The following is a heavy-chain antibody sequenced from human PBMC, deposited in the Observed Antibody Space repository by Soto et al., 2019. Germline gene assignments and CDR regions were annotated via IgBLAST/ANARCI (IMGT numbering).Heavy chain of an antibody. Sequence: SGPTLVNPTQTLTLTFTFSGFSLTTIIMGVTWIRHPPGKALEWLALINWRDNKYYTTSLKTRLTLSKDTSKNQVVLTLTNMDPVDTGTYYCARILKGGTFDWLQIDCWGQGTLVTVSS. D-gene: IGHD3-9*01. CDR3: ARILKGGTFDWLQIDC. V-gene: IGHV2-70*01. CDR1: GFSLTTIIMG. CDR2: INWRDNK. J-gene: IGHJ4*02.